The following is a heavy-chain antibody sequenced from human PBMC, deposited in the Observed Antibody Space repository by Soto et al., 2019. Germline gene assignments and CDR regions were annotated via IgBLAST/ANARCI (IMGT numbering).Heavy chain of an antibody. CDR2: TYHSGTT. CDR1: GDSINNSHW. Sequence: QVQLQESGPGLVQPSGTLSLTCAVSGDSINNSHWWSWDRQTPGKGLEWIGETYHSGTTNYNPSLKTRVTISIDKSKNQFSLKMNSVTAADTAVYCCAREVNSSPARGPNWFDPWGQGTLVTVSS. D-gene: IGHD6-13*01. V-gene: IGHV4-4*01. CDR3: AREVNSSPARGPNWFDP. J-gene: IGHJ5*02.